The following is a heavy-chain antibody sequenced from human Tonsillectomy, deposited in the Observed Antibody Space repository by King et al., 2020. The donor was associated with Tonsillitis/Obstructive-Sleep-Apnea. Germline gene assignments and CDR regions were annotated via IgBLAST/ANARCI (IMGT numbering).Heavy chain of an antibody. J-gene: IGHJ6*03. Sequence: VQLVESGGGLVKPGGSLRLSCAASGFTFSDYYMSWIRQAPGKGLEWVSYISSSAGNTNYADSVKGRFTISRDNAKNSLYLQMNSLRAEDTAVYYCASKRGYYYMDDWGKGTPVTVSS. CDR2: ISSSAGNT. CDR1: GFTFSDYY. V-gene: IGHV3-11*05. CDR3: ASKRGYYYMDD.